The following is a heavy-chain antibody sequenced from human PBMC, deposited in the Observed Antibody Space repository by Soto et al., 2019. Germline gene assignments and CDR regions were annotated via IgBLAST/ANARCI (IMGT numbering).Heavy chain of an antibody. D-gene: IGHD3-9*01. CDR1: GGSVSSDRNY. Sequence: QVQLQESGPGLVKPSETLSLTCSVSGGSVSSDRNYWSWIRQAPGKGLEWIGYIYYSGTTNYNPSPKSRVTIERDTSKNQFSLKMTSVTAADTAVYYCARDQYDILTGYDWFDPWGQGTLGTVSS. CDR3: ARDQYDILTGYDWFDP. J-gene: IGHJ5*02. V-gene: IGHV4-61*01. CDR2: IYYSGTT.